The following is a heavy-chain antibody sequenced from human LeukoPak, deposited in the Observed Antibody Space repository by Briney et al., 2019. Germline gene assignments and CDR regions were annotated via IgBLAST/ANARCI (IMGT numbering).Heavy chain of an antibody. CDR1: GYTFTGYY. J-gene: IGHJ4*02. Sequence: ASVMVSCKASGYTFTGYYMHWVRQAPGQGLEWMGWINPNSGGTNYAQKFQGRVTMTRDTSISTAYMELSRLRSDDTAVYYCARDYGGNSIWGFDYWGQGTLVTVSS. D-gene: IGHD4-23*01. V-gene: IGHV1-2*02. CDR2: INPNSGGT. CDR3: ARDYGGNSIWGFDY.